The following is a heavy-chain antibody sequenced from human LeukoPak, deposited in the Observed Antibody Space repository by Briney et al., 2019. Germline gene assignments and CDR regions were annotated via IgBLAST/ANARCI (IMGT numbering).Heavy chain of an antibody. CDR1: GFTFSNAW. J-gene: IGHJ5*02. CDR3: FTLHNVVEKAAIVP. V-gene: IGHV3-15*01. Sequence: GGSLRLSCTASGFTFSNAWMSWARQAPGKGLEWVGRIKRKIDGETTEYAAPVKGRFTISRDDSKNTLYLQMNSLKTEDTAVYYCFTLHNVVEKAAIVPWGQGTLVTVSS. CDR2: IKRKIDGETT. D-gene: IGHD2-15*01.